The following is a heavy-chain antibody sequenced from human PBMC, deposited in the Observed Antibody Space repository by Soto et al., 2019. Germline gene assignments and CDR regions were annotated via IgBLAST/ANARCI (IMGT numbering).Heavy chain of an antibody. V-gene: IGHV6-1*01. CDR2: TYFRSRCYN. D-gene: IGHD5-12*01. J-gene: IGHJ6*03. Sequence: PSQTLSLTCAISGDSVSSNTAAWHWIRQSPSRGLEWLGRTYFRSRCYNDYAVSVKSRITIDADTSKNQFSLHLNSVSPEDTAVYYCARDLESGYSNYYYYMDVWGKGTSVTVSS. CDR1: GDSVSSNTAA. CDR3: ARDLESGYSNYYYYMDV.